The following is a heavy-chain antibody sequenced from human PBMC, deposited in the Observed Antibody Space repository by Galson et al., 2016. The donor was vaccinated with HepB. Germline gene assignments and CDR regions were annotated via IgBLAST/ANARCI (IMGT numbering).Heavy chain of an antibody. D-gene: IGHD4-11*01. CDR3: ARDSNPDGYYYYMDV. V-gene: IGHV1-18*04. J-gene: IGHJ6*03. Sequence: SVKVSCKASGYSFIDYGISWVRQAPGQGLEWMGWISANNGNTNYAQNLQGRVTMTRDTSTSTVYMELSSLTSEDTAAYYCARDSNPDGYYYYMDVWGKGTTVTVSS. CDR2: ISANNGNT. CDR1: GYSFIDYG.